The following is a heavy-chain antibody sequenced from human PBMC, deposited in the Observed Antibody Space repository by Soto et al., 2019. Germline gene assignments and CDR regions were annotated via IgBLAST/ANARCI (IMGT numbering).Heavy chain of an antibody. J-gene: IGHJ6*03. CDR1: GGSFSGYY. CDR2: INHSGST. CDR3: AKRGYGDYPYYYYYVDV. D-gene: IGHD4-17*01. V-gene: IGHV4-34*01. Sequence: QVQLQQWGAGLLKPSETLSLTCAVYGGSFSGYYWSWIRQPPGKGLEWIGEINHSGSTNYNPSLKSRVTISVDTYKDQFSLKLSSVAAADTAVYYCAKRGYGDYPYYYYYVDVSGKGTTDTVSS.